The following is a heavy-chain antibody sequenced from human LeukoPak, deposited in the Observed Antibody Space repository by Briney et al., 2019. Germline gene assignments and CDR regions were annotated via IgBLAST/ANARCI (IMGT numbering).Heavy chain of an antibody. CDR3: ARSGAGKNKENDY. V-gene: IGHV4-34*01. D-gene: IGHD3-10*01. CDR2: INHSGST. CDR1: GGSLSGYY. J-gene: IGHJ4*02. Sequence: SETLSLTCAVYGGSLSGYYWSWLRQPPGKGLEWIGEINHSGSTNYNPSLKSRVTISVDTSKNQFSLKLSSVTAADTAVYYCARSGAGKNKENDYWGQGTLVTVSS.